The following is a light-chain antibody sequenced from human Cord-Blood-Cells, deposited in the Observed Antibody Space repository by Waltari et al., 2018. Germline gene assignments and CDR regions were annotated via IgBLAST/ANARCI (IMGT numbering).Light chain of an antibody. CDR3: SSYTSSSTPVV. V-gene: IGLV2-14*01. Sequence: QSALTQPASVSGSPGQSITISCTRTSSDVGGYNYVSCYQQHTGKAPKLMIYDVSNRPSGVSNRFSGSKSGNTASLTISGLQAEDEADYYCSSYTSSSTPVVFGGGTKLTVL. J-gene: IGLJ2*01. CDR1: SSDVGGYNY. CDR2: DVS.